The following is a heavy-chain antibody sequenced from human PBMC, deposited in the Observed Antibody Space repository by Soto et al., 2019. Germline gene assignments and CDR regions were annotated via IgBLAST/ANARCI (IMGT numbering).Heavy chain of an antibody. V-gene: IGHV1-8*01. D-gene: IGHD3-3*01. CDR1: GYTFTSYD. Sequence: QVQVVQSAAEVKKPGASVRVSCKASGYTFTSYDINWVRQASGQGLEWMGWVSPRSGNTGYAQRFQGRVTMTRNSSISTVYMELSSPRADDTAVYFCARERQFGAVIRSGMDVWGQGTTVTVSS. J-gene: IGHJ6*02. CDR2: VSPRSGNT. CDR3: ARERQFGAVIRSGMDV.